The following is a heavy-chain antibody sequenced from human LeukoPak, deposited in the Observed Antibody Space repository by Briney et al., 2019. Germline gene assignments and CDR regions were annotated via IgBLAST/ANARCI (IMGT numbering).Heavy chain of an antibody. V-gene: IGHV1-8*03. Sequence: ASVKVSCKASGYTFTSYDINWVRQATGQGLEWMGWMNPNSGNTGYAQKFQGRVTITRNTSISTAYMELSSLRSEDTAVYYCARSHRITGTRWFDPWGQGTLVTVSS. D-gene: IGHD1-7*01. CDR1: GYTFTSYD. CDR3: ARSHRITGTRWFDP. CDR2: MNPNSGNT. J-gene: IGHJ5*02.